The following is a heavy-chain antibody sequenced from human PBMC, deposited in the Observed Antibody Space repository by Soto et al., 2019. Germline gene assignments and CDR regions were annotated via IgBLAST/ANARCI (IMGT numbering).Heavy chain of an antibody. D-gene: IGHD5-18*01. V-gene: IGHV3-23*01. CDR2: MSVSGST. CDR3: AKNVGPPGYSYGFYGMDV. CDR1: GFTCNSYA. J-gene: IGHJ6*02. Sequence: EVQVLESGGGLVQPGGSLRLSCAASGFTCNSYAMTWVRQAPGKGLEWVSAMSVSGSTHYAASVKGRFTISRDNSKNTLYLQMNSLRAEDTAIYYCAKNVGPPGYSYGFYGMDVRGQGTTVTVSS.